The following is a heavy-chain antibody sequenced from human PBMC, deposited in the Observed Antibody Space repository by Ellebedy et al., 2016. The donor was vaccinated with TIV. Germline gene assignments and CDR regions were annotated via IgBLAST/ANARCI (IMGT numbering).Heavy chain of an antibody. CDR3: ARGGAEGY. V-gene: IGHV4-59*01. CDR2: IYNGGST. Sequence: MPGGSLRLSCTVSGVSISSYYWNWIRQPPGKGLEWIGFIYNGGSTNYNPSLKSRVTISVDTSKNQFSLELSSVTAADTAGDYCARGGAEGYWGQGTLVTVSS. J-gene: IGHJ4*02. CDR1: GVSISSYY.